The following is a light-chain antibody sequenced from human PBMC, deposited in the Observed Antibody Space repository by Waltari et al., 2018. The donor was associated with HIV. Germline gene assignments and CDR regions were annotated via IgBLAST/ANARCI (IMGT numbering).Light chain of an antibody. Sequence: QSVLTQPPSVSAAPGRKVTISCSGSSSSIGNDFVSWYQQVPGTAPQLLIYDNNKPPSGIADRFSGSKSGTSATLAITGLQTGDEAYYYCGTWDSSLSAWVFGGGTKLTVL. J-gene: IGLJ3*02. CDR2: DNN. CDR3: GTWDSSLSAWV. V-gene: IGLV1-51*01. CDR1: SSSIGNDF.